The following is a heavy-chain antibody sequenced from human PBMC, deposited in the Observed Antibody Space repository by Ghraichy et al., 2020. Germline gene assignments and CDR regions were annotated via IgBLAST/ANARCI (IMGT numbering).Heavy chain of an antibody. D-gene: IGHD4-17*01. Sequence: GGSLRLSCAASGFTFSSYWMSWVRQAPGKGLEWVANIKQDGSEKYYVDSVKGRFTISRDNAKNSLYLQMNSLRAEDTAVYYCARELINDYGDVCLDYWGQGTLVTVSS. CDR3: ARELINDYGDVCLDY. J-gene: IGHJ4*02. V-gene: IGHV3-7*01. CDR2: IKQDGSEK. CDR1: GFTFSSYW.